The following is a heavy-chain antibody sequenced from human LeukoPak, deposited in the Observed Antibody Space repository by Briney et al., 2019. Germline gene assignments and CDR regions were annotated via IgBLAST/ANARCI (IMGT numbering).Heavy chain of an antibody. Sequence: SETLSLTCTVSGGSIRTDYWNWIRKPPRKGLELIGYIHYSGSINYNPSLRSRLTISLDTSNNQFSLKLSSLTAADTALYYCARLEGNYWYFDSWGQGTLVTVSS. V-gene: IGHV4-59*01. J-gene: IGHJ4*02. CDR3: ARLEGNYWYFDS. CDR2: IHYSGSI. D-gene: IGHD3-10*01. CDR1: GGSIRTDY.